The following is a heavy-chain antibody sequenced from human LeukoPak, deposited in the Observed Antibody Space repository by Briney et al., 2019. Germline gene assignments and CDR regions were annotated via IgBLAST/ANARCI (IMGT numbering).Heavy chain of an antibody. CDR3: VRGVGATRGRFDP. V-gene: IGHV4-30-4*08. CDR2: IYYNGNT. CDR1: GDSISRGDYY. J-gene: IGHJ5*02. Sequence: SETLSLTXTVSGDSISRGDYYWSWVRQPPGKGLEWIGYIYYNGNTYYNPSLKSRLTISVDTSKNQFSLKLSSVTAADTAVYYCVRGVGATRGRFDPWGQGTLVTVSS. D-gene: IGHD1-26*01.